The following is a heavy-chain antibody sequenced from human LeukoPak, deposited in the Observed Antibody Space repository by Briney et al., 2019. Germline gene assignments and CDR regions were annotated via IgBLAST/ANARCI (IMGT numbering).Heavy chain of an antibody. CDR1: GFTFSSYA. D-gene: IGHD2-21*02. CDR2: ISGSGGST. V-gene: IGHV3-23*01. Sequence: GGSLRLSCAASGFTFSSYAMSWARQAPGKGLEWVSAISGSGGSTYYADSVKGRFTISRDSSKNTLYLQMNSLRAEDTAVYYCAKDRNIVVVTAIFDYWGQGTLVTVSS. J-gene: IGHJ4*02. CDR3: AKDRNIVVVTAIFDY.